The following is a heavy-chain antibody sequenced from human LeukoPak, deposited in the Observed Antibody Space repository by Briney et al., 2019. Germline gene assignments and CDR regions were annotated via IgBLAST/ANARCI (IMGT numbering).Heavy chain of an antibody. CDR1: GGTFSSYA. V-gene: IGHV1-69*04. D-gene: IGHD3-22*01. CDR2: IIPILGIA. Sequence: ASVKVSCKASGGTFSSYAISWVRQAPGQGLEWMGRIIPILGIANYAQKFQGRVTITADKSTSTAYMGLSSLRSEDTAVYYCARDHDYYDSSGPMVYWGQGTLVTVSS. J-gene: IGHJ4*02. CDR3: ARDHDYYDSSGPMVY.